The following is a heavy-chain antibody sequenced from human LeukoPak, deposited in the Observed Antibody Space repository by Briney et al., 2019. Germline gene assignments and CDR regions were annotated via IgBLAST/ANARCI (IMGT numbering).Heavy chain of an antibody. CDR2: TSYSGST. CDR3: ARSLGYCSGGSCYGRYDAFDI. V-gene: IGHV4-39*01. D-gene: IGHD2-15*01. J-gene: IGHJ3*02. Sequence: SETLSLTCTVSGASISSNSYYWGWIRQPPGKGLEWIGTTSYSGSTYYSPSLKSRVTMSVDTSKNRFSLNLYSVTAADTAVYYCARSLGYCSGGSCYGRYDAFDIWGQGTMVIASS. CDR1: GASISSNSYY.